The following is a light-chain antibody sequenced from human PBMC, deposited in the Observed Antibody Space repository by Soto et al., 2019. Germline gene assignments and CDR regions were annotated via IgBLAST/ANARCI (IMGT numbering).Light chain of an antibody. CDR3: QQANSLPIT. Sequence: IQMPQPAYSVSSYVGASVTITCRASQSIRHDLGWYKQTPGKAPKRLIYATSSLQSGVPSRFRGSVSGTDFTLTISSLQPEDGATDDGQQANSLPITFGQGTRLEIK. CDR2: ATS. V-gene: IGKV1-17*01. CDR1: QSIRHD. J-gene: IGKJ5*01.